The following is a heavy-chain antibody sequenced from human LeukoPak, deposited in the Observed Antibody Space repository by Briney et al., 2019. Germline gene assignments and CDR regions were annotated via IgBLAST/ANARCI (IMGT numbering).Heavy chain of an antibody. J-gene: IGHJ4*02. Sequence: PGGSLRLSCAASGFTFSSYWMTWVRQAPGKGLEWVANIKRDGSEKHYVDSVKGRFTISRDNAKNSMFLQMNSLRAEDTAVYYCAKDLFSSASDVDYWGQGTLVTVSS. CDR2: IKRDGSEK. CDR3: AKDLFSSASDVDY. CDR1: GFTFSSYW. V-gene: IGHV3-7*03. D-gene: IGHD6-13*01.